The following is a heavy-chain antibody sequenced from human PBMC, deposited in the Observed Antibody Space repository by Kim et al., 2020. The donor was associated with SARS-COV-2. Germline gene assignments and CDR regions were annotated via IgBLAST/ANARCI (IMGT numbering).Heavy chain of an antibody. D-gene: IGHD3-16*01. V-gene: IGHV3-30*02. Sequence: ADSVKGRFTISRDNSKNTLYLQMNSLRAEDTAVYYCAKDRGSLTYYFDYWGQGTLVTVSS. J-gene: IGHJ4*02. CDR3: AKDRGSLTYYFDY.